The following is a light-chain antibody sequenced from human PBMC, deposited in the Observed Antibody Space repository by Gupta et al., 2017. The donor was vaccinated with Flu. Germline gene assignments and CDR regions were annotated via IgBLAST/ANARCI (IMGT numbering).Light chain of an antibody. V-gene: IGKV1-12*01. Sequence: DIQMTQFPSSVSASVGDRVTITCRASQGISTWLAWYQQKPGRAPELLIYGASTLQTRVPSRFSGSGSGTDFTLTISSLQPEDLATYFCQQANTFPRTFGQGTKVEVK. CDR1: QGISTW. CDR3: QQANTFPRT. J-gene: IGKJ1*01. CDR2: GAS.